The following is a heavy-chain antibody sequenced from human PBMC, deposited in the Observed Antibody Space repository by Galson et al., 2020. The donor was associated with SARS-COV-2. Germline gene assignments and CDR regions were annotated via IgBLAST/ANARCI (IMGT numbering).Heavy chain of an antibody. Sequence: GESLKISCAASGFTFSDYAMHWVRQAPGKGLEWLAVISDDGSNKFYADSVRGRFTISRDNSKNTLYLQMSSLRAEDTAVYSCARDASTVASTHAFDIWGQGTMVTVSS. D-gene: IGHD4-17*01. CDR3: ARDASTVASTHAFDI. CDR2: ISDDGSNK. V-gene: IGHV3-30*04. CDR1: GFTFSDYA. J-gene: IGHJ3*02.